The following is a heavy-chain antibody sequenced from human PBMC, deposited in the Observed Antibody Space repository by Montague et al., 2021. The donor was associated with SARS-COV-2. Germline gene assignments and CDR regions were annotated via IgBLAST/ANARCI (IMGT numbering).Heavy chain of an antibody. CDR3: TRGIDSYKTGY. CDR1: DGSVISTYPH. V-gene: IGHV4-61*01. J-gene: IGHJ4*02. CDR2: LFHIDTA. D-gene: IGHD6-13*01. Sequence: TLSLTCTVSDGSVISTYPHWHWVRQSPGRGLEWIGGYLFHIDTADYNASLRSRVTISVDTSKNQFSLKLTSVTAADTAVYYCTRGIDSYKTGYWGQGIQVTVSS.